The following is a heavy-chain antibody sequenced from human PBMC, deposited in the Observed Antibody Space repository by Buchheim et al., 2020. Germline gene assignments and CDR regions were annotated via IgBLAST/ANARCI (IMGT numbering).Heavy chain of an antibody. J-gene: IGHJ4*02. CDR2: ISYDGTNK. Sequence: QVHLVESGGGVVQPGRSLRLSCAASGFTFSSYVIHWVRQAPGKGLEWVALISYDGTNKYYADSVKGRFTISRANSKNTLYLEMNSLRDEDTSVYYCARENEAVAGTGLDFWGQG. CDR3: ARENEAVAGTGLDF. CDR1: GFTFSSYV. D-gene: IGHD6-19*01. V-gene: IGHV3-30-3*01.